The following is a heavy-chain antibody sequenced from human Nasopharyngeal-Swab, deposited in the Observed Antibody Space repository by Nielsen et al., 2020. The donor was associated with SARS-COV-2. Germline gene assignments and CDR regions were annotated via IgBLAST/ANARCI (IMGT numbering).Heavy chain of an antibody. CDR1: GFTFSSYS. V-gene: IGHV3-21*01. CDR3: ARDLAVGATMGEDYDY. Sequence: RGSLRLSCAASGFTFSSYSMNWVRQAPGKGLEWVSSISSSSSYIYYADSVKGRFTISRDNAKNSLYLQMNSLRAEDTAVYYCARDLAVGATMGEDYDYWGQGTLVTVSS. J-gene: IGHJ4*02. D-gene: IGHD1-26*01. CDR2: ISSSSSYI.